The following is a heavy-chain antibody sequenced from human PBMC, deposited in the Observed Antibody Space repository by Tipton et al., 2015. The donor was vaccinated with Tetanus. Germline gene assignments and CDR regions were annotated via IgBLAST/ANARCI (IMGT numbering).Heavy chain of an antibody. CDR3: ARGWSECSSWSCSPFDS. J-gene: IGHJ4*02. V-gene: IGHV4-4*07. Sequence: TLSLTCTVSGGSVSSYYWTWFRQPPGKRLEWIGFVSSSGNSNYSPSLTGRVSMSLDTSKQQFSPSLTSATAADTAVYYCARGWSECSSWSCSPFDSWGQGTLFTVSS. CDR2: VSSSGNS. D-gene: IGHD2-2*01. CDR1: GGSVSSYY.